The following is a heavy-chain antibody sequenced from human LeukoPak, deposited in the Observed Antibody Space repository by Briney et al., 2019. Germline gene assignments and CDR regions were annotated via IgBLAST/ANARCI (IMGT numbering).Heavy chain of an antibody. CDR1: GFTFDDYA. CDR2: ISWNSGSI. J-gene: IGHJ5*02. V-gene: IGHV3-9*01. CDR3: AKGAHRRGWPADWLDP. D-gene: IGHD6-19*01. Sequence: GGSLRLSCAASGFTFDDYAMHWVRQAPGKGLEWVSGISWNSGSIGYADSVKGRFTISRDNAKNSLYLQISSLTTEDTAMYYCAKGAHRRGWPADWLDPWGQGTLVTVSS.